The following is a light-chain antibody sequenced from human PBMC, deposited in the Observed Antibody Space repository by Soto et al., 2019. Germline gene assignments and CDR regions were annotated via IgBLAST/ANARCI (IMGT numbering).Light chain of an antibody. CDR1: RSDVGRYKY. V-gene: IGLV2-14*03. J-gene: IGLJ2*01. Sequence: QSALTQPASVSGSPGQSITISCTGTRSDVGRYKYVSWYQHHPGKAPKLMIYDVSNRPSGVSNRFSGSKSGNTASLTISGLQAEDEADYYCSSYTSDNTLVFGGGTKLTVL. CDR3: SSYTSDNTLV. CDR2: DVS.